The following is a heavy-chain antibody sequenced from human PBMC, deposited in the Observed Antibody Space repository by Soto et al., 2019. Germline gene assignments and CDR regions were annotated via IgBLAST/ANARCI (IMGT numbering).Heavy chain of an antibody. J-gene: IGHJ4*02. CDR2: ISSSSSTI. V-gene: IGHV3-48*01. Sequence: GGSLRLSCAASGFTFSSYSMNWVRQAPGKGLEWVSYISSSSSTIYYADSVKGRFTISRDNAKNSLYLQMNSLRAEDTAVYYCARETEYSGYGGGDYWGQGTLVTVSS. CDR3: ARETEYSGYGGGDY. D-gene: IGHD5-12*01. CDR1: GFTFSSYS.